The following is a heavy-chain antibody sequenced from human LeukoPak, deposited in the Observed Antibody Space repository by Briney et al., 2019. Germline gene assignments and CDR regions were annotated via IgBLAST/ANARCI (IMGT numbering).Heavy chain of an antibody. CDR3: ARGPPVFYYGSGSYPLDY. Sequence: ETLSLTCAVYGGSFSAYYWSWIRQPPGKGLEWIGEINHSGITNYNPPLKSRVTVSVDTSKNQFSLKLSSVTAADTAVYYCARGPPVFYYGSGSYPLDYWGQGTLVTVSS. D-gene: IGHD3-10*01. J-gene: IGHJ4*02. V-gene: IGHV4-34*01. CDR1: GGSFSAYY. CDR2: INHSGIT.